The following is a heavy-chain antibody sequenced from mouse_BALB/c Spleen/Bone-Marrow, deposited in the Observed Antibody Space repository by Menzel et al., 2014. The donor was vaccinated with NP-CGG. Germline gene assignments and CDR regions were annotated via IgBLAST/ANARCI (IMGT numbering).Heavy chain of an antibody. CDR2: ISNGGGST. CDR3: ARHSDYDYFDY. J-gene: IGHJ2*01. V-gene: IGHV5-12*02. Sequence: EVNVVDSGGGLVQPGGSLKLSCAISGFTFSDYYMYWVRQTPEKRLEWVAYISNGGGSTYYPDTVKGRFTISRDNAKNTLYLQMSRLRSEDTAMYYCARHSDYDYFDYWGQGTTLTVSS. CDR1: GFTFSDYY. D-gene: IGHD2-4*01.